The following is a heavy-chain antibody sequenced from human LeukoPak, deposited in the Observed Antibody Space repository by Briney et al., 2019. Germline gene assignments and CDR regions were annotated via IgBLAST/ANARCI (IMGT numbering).Heavy chain of an antibody. CDR2: ISGSGVTT. J-gene: IGHJ1*01. V-gene: IGHV3-23*01. D-gene: IGHD1-26*01. CDR3: VKKVVVGATSPYSDFQD. Sequence: GSLRLSCIASGFTFSSYAMGWVRQAPGKGLDWVSAISGSGVTTHYAGSVQGRFSISRDNSKNILYLHMNSLRVEDTALYYCVKKVVVGATSPYSDFQDWGQGTLVTVSS. CDR1: GFTFSSYA.